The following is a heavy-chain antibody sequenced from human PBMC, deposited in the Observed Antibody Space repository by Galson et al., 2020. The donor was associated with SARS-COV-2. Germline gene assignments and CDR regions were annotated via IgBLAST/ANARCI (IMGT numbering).Heavy chain of an antibody. CDR3: SRDPRRETPDVICVATRAEDYSMDV. CDR1: GYTFTSYY. D-gene: IGHD2-21*01. V-gene: IGHV1-46*01. J-gene: IGHJ6*02. CDR2: INPSGGST. Sequence: ASVKVSCKASGYTFTSYYMHWVRQAPGQGLEWMGIINPSGGSTSYAQKFQGRVTMTRDTSTSTVYMELSSLRSEDTAVYYCSRDPRRETPDVICVATRAEDYSMDVWGQGTTVTVSS.